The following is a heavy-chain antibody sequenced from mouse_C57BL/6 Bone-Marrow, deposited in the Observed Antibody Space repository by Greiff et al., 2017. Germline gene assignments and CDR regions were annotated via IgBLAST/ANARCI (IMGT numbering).Heavy chain of an antibody. D-gene: IGHD1-1*01. J-gene: IGHJ2*01. CDR2: IYPGGGYT. CDR3: ASDYGNYFDY. V-gene: IGHV1-63*01. CDR1: GYTFTNYW. Sequence: VQLQQSGAELVRPGTSVKMSCKASGYTFTNYWIGWAKQRPGHGLEWIGDIYPGGGYTNYNEKFKGKATLTADKSSSTAYMQFSSLTSEDSAIYNCASDYGNYFDYWGQGTTLTVSS.